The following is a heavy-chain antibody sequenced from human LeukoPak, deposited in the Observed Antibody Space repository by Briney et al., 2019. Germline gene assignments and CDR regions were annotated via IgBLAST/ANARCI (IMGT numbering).Heavy chain of an antibody. D-gene: IGHD6-13*01. CDR3: SRSLFRQQVEPFDY. J-gene: IGHJ4*02. Sequence: GGSLRLSCEASGFTFSIYTMNWVRQAPGKGLEWVSIISAGSRHIYYADSVRGRFTISRDDAKNSLYLQMNTLRAEDTAVYYCSRSLFRQQVEPFDYWGQGTLVTVSS. CDR1: GFTFSIYT. CDR2: ISAGSRHI. V-gene: IGHV3-21*01.